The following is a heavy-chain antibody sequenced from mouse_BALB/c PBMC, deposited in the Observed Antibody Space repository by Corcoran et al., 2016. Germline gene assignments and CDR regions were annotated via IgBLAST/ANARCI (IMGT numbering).Heavy chain of an antibody. CDR1: GYTFTNYG. Sequence: QIQLVQSGTELKKPGATVKIYCKASGYTFTNYGMNWGKQAPGKCLKWLGWINSYTGEPTYADDFKGTFAFSLETSASTAYLQINTLKNEDTATYCGAREPYAIDYWGQGTSVTVS. J-gene: IGHJ4*01. V-gene: IGHV9-3-1*01. CDR3: AREPYAIDY. CDR2: INSYTGEP.